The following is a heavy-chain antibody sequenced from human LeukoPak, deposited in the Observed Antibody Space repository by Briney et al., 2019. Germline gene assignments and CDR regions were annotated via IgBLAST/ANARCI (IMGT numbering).Heavy chain of an antibody. D-gene: IGHD4-17*01. J-gene: IGHJ5*02. CDR2: MNPDSGNT. CDR3: AVHLPGDYLDP. V-gene: IGHV1-8*01. Sequence: ASVKVSCKASGYTFTIYDINWVRQAAGQGLEWMGWMNPDSGNTDFAQKFQGRVTMARNTSISTAYMELSSLTSEDTAVYYCAVHLPGDYLDPWGQGTLVTVSS. CDR1: GYTFTIYD.